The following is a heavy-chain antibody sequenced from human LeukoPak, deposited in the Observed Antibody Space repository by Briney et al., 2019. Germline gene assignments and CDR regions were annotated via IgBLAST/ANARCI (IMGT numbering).Heavy chain of an antibody. CDR2: INPSGGST. CDR3: ARDIGYSSSWYPFDY. Sequence: ASVKVSCKASGYTFTSYYMHWVRQAPGQGLEWMGIINPSGGSTSYAQKFQGGVTMTRDMSTSTVYMELSSLRSEDTAVYYCARDIGYSSSWYPFDYWGQGTLVTVSS. J-gene: IGHJ4*02. CDR1: GYTFTSYY. V-gene: IGHV1-46*01. D-gene: IGHD6-13*01.